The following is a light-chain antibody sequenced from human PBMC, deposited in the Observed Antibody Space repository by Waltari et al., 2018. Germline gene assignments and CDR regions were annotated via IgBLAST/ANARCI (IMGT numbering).Light chain of an antibody. J-gene: IGKJ2*01. V-gene: IGKV1-39*01. CDR1: QSISKN. CDR2: AAS. CDR3: QQYDSFSYT. Sequence: DIQMTQSPSSLSASVGDRVTITCRASQSISKNLNWYQQKPGKAPKLLIYAASSLQSGVSSGFSGSGSGTEFTLTISSLHPDDFATYYCQQYDSFSYTFGQGTKLEIK.